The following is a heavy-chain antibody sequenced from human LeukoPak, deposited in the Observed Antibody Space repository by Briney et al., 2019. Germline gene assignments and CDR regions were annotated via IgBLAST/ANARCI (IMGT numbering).Heavy chain of an antibody. J-gene: IGHJ4*02. CDR2: INHSGST. V-gene: IGHV4-34*01. CDR1: GGSFSGYY. D-gene: IGHD2-8*02. CDR3: ARHYSSYGGVDY. Sequence: PSETLSLTCAVYGGSFSGYYWSWIRQPPGKGLEWIGEINHSGSTNYNPSLKSRVTISVDTSKNQFSLKLSSVTAADTAVYYCARHYSSYGGVDYWGQGTLVTVSS.